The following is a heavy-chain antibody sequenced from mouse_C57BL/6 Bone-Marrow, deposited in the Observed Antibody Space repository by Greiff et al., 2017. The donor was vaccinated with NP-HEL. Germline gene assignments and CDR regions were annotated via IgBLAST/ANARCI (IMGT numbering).Heavy chain of an antibody. V-gene: IGHV1-82*01. J-gene: IGHJ4*01. CDR1: GYAFSSSW. D-gene: IGHD1-1*01. CDR3: ARRNYGSTPMDY. Sequence: QVQLQQSGPELVKPGASVKISCKASGYAFSSSWMNWVKQRPGKGLEWIGRIYPGDGDTNYNGKFKGKATLTADKSSSTAYMQLSSLTSEDSAVSFCARRNYGSTPMDYWGQGTSVTVSS. CDR2: IYPGDGDT.